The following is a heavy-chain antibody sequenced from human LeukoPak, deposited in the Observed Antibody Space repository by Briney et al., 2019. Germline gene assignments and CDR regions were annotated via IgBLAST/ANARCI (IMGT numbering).Heavy chain of an antibody. D-gene: IGHD2-2*01. CDR2: VADDGRDK. CDR3: AKDREIGPAKYYFDS. Sequence: GGSLRLSCAASGFTFSRYAMHWVRQAPGKGLEWVAVVADDGRDKHHADSVKGRFSISRDNPKNTLYLQTSGLRVEDTAVYYCAKDREIGPAKYYFDSWGQGTLVTVSS. CDR1: GFTFSRYA. J-gene: IGHJ4*02. V-gene: IGHV3-30*04.